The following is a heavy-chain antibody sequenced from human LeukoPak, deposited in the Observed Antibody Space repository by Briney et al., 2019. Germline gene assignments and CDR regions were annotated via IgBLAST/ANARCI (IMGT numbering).Heavy chain of an antibody. CDR3: AKRSGGSYGYFGY. D-gene: IGHD1-26*01. V-gene: IGHV3-23*01. J-gene: IGHJ4*02. Sequence: PGGSLRLSCEASGFTFSNYAMSWVRQAPGKGLEWVSAISGSGGNSYYADSVKGRFTISRDDSKNTLYLQINSLRVEDTAAYYCAKRSGGSYGYFGYWGQGTPVTVSS. CDR2: ISGSGGNS. CDR1: GFTFSNYA.